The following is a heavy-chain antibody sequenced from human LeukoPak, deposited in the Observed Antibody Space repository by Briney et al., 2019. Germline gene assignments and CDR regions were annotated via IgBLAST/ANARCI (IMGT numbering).Heavy chain of an antibody. CDR3: AKDRSAGGYYYYYGMDV. CDR2: ISYDGSNK. V-gene: IGHV3-30*18. D-gene: IGHD3-16*01. Sequence: GGSLRLSRAASGFTFSSYGMHWVRQAPGKGLEWVAVISYDGSNKYYADSVKGRFTISRDNSKNTLYLQMNSLRAEDTAVYYCAKDRSAGGYYYYYGMDVWGQGTTVTVSS. CDR1: GFTFSSYG. J-gene: IGHJ6*02.